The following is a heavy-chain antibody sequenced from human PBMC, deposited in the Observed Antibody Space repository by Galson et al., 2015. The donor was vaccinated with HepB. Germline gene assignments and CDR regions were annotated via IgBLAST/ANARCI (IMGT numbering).Heavy chain of an antibody. J-gene: IGHJ4*02. CDR3: ARDFEPATFGGHCSGGNCYSWAY. CDR2: IYYSGST. Sequence: SETLSLTCTVSGGSISSSSYYWGWIRQPPGKGPEWIGSIYYSGSTYYNPSLKSRVTISVDTSKNQVSLKLSSVTAADTAVYYCARDFEPATFGGHCSGGNCYSWAYWGQGTLVTVSS. CDR1: GGSISSSSYY. V-gene: IGHV4-39*07. D-gene: IGHD2-15*01.